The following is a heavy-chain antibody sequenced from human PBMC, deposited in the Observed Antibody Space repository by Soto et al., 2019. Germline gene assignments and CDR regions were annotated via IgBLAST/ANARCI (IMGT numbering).Heavy chain of an antibody. D-gene: IGHD3-22*01. CDR2: IYNGGIP. CDR3: ASQDYDKSVYYFDY. J-gene: IGHJ4*02. V-gene: IGHV4-4*07. Sequence: SETLSLTCTVSCGSVSSQYWSWIRQPAGKGLEWIGRIYNGGIPLIHPSLESRVALSLDTSKNQFSLTLSSVTAADTATYYCASQDYDKSVYYFDYWGRGTLVTVSS. CDR1: CGSVSSQY.